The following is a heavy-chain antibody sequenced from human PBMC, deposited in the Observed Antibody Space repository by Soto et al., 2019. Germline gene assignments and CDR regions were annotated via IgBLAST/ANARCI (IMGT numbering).Heavy chain of an antibody. V-gene: IGHV3-23*01. Sequence: PGGSLRLSCAASGFTFSSYAMSWVRQAPGKGLEWVSGISGSGGSTYYADSVKGRFTISRDNSKKTLYLQMNSLRAEDTAIYYCARAYKWRQMSLNVFDLWGQGTVVTVSS. D-gene: IGHD1-1*01. CDR1: GFTFSSYA. CDR2: ISGSGGST. J-gene: IGHJ3*01. CDR3: ARAYKWRQMSLNVFDL.